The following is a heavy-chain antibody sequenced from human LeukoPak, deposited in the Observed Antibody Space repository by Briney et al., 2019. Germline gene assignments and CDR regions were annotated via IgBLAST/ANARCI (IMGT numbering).Heavy chain of an antibody. CDR2: INPNSGGT. CDR1: GYTFTSHY. V-gene: IGHV1-2*02. Sequence: ASVKVSCKTSGYTFTSHYIHWVRQAPGQGLEWMGWINPNSGGTNYAQRFQGRVTMTRDTSFSTAYMELSRLRSDDTAVYYCALNDYGDGLGYWGQGTLVTVFS. D-gene: IGHD4-17*01. CDR3: ALNDYGDGLGY. J-gene: IGHJ4*02.